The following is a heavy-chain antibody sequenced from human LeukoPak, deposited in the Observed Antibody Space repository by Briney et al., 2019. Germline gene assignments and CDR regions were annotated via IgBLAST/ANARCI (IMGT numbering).Heavy chain of an antibody. V-gene: IGHV4-34*01. CDR3: ARGRSKINQYYYGSGRGAFDI. CDR2: INHSGST. CDR1: GGSISGYY. Sequence: SETLSLTSTVSGGSISGYYWSWIRQPPGKGLEWIGEINHSGSTNYNPSLNSRVTISVDTSKNQFSLKLSSVTAADTAVYYCARGRSKINQYYYGSGRGAFDIWGQGTMVTVSS. D-gene: IGHD3-10*01. J-gene: IGHJ3*02.